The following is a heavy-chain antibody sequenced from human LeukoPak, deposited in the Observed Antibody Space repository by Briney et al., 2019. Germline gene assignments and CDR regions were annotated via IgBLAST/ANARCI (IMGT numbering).Heavy chain of an antibody. V-gene: IGHV4-39*01. CDR1: VGSLRGSIYF. D-gene: IGHD6-13*01. J-gene: IGHJ5*02. CDR3: ARHGGSSVWYPSWFDP. CDR2: IHYSGKS. Sequence: SETLSLTCAVSVGSLRGSIYFWTWIRQPPGKGLEWIWSIHYSGKSYYDLFLKSRATILVGTSKNQFALKLTAVTAADTAVYYCARHGGSSVWYPSWFDPWGQGTLVTVSS.